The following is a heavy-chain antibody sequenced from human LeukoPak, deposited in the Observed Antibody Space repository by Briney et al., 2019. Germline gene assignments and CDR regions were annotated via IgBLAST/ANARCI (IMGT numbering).Heavy chain of an antibody. CDR3: ETQRGSYYRAFDY. J-gene: IGHJ4*02. D-gene: IGHD1-26*01. Sequence: SETLSLTCTVSGGSISVGSAYGGWIRQPPGKGLEWIVSIYYSGTIYYNPSLTSRVTISIDTSKNQFSLKLSSVTAADTAVYYCETQRGSYYRAFDYWGQGTLVTVSS. CDR1: GGSISVGSAY. V-gene: IGHV4-39*01. CDR2: IYYSGTI.